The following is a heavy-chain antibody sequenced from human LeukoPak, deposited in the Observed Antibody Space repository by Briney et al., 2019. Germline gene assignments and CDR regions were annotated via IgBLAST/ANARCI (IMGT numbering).Heavy chain of an antibody. Sequence: GASVKVSCKASGYTFTGYYMHWVRQAPGQGLEWMGRINPNSGGTNYAQKFQGRVTMTRDTSISTAYMELSRLRSDDTAVYYCARTLTFGGVIATSFDYWGQGTLVTVSS. CDR3: ARTLTFGGVIATSFDY. CDR1: GYTFTGYY. V-gene: IGHV1-2*06. D-gene: IGHD3-16*02. J-gene: IGHJ4*02. CDR2: INPNSGGT.